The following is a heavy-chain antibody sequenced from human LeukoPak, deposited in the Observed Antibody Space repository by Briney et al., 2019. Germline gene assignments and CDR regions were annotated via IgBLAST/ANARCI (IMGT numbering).Heavy chain of an antibody. Sequence: SVKVSCKASGGTFSSYAISWVRQAPGQGLEWMGGIIPIFGTANYAQKFQGRVTITADESTSTAYMELSSLRPEDTAVYYCAREDSGSYFWFDYWGQGTLVTVSS. J-gene: IGHJ4*02. CDR3: AREDSGSYFWFDY. CDR1: GGTFSSYA. D-gene: IGHD1-26*01. CDR2: IIPIFGTA. V-gene: IGHV1-69*13.